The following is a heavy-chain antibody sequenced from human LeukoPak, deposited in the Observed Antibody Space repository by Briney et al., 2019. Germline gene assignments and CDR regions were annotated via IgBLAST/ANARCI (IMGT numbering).Heavy chain of an antibody. CDR1: GYTFTIYG. CDR2: IIPILGIA. V-gene: IGHV1-69*04. CDR3: ARVMNSNSPPGGPYYYYYYGMDV. Sequence: LGASVKVSCRASGYTFTIYGISWVRQAPGQGLEWMGRIIPILGIANYAQKFRGRVTITADKSTSTAYMELSSLRSEDTAVYYCARVMNSNSPPGGPYYYYYYGMDVWGQGTTVTVSS. D-gene: IGHD2-8*01. J-gene: IGHJ6*02.